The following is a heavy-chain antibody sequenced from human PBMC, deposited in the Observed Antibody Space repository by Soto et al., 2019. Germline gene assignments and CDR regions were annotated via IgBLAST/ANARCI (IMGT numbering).Heavy chain of an antibody. V-gene: IGHV3-48*03. D-gene: IGHD6-19*01. J-gene: IGHJ6*04. CDR3: ARDGHSSGWYVDYYYYGMDV. CDR1: GFTFSSYE. CDR2: ISSSGSTI. Sequence: GGSLRLSCAASGFTFSSYEMNWVRQAPGKGLEWVSYISSSGSTIYYADSVKGRFTISRDNAKKSLYLQMNSLGAEDTDVYYCARDGHSSGWYVDYYYYGMDVWGKGTTVNVSS.